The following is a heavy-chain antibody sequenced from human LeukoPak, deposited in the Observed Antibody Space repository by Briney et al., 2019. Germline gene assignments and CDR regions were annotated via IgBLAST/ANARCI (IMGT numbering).Heavy chain of an antibody. CDR2: INPNSGGT. CDR3: ARDGSSSWYNWFDP. Sequence: ASVKVSCKASGYTFTGYYMHWVRQAPGQGLEWMGWINPNSGGTNYAQKFQGRVTMTRDTSTSTAYMELRSLRSDDTAVYYCARDGSSSWYNWFDPWGQGTLVTVSS. J-gene: IGHJ5*02. CDR1: GYTFTGYY. V-gene: IGHV1-2*02. D-gene: IGHD6-13*01.